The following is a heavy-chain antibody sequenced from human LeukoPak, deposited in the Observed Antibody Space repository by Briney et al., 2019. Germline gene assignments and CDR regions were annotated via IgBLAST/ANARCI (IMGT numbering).Heavy chain of an antibody. Sequence: GGSLRLSCAASGFTFSIYGMHWVRQAPGKGLEWVAVISSDGREEDYADSVRGRFTISGDNSRDTLYLQMSSLRPEDAAVYYCRAATKNRGYYFDYWGQGTLVTVSS. CDR3: RAATKNRGYYFDY. CDR2: ISSDGREE. CDR1: GFTFSIYG. V-gene: IGHV3-30*03. J-gene: IGHJ4*02. D-gene: IGHD1-14*01.